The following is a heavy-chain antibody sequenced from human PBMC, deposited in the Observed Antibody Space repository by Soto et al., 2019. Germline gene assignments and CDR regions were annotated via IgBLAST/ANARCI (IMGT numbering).Heavy chain of an antibody. CDR2: IIPIPDIT. J-gene: IGHJ3*01. CDR3: ARDRITTRGDAFDL. Sequence: QVQLVQSGAEVRKPGSSVKVSCKAPGGTFSTYIISWVRQAPEQGLEWMGRIIPIPDITNYAQKFQGRVTVTADRSTSTAYMELTSLKSEDTAVYYCARDRITTRGDAFDLWGQGTMVTVSS. D-gene: IGHD3-3*01. CDR1: GGTFSTYI. V-gene: IGHV1-69*08.